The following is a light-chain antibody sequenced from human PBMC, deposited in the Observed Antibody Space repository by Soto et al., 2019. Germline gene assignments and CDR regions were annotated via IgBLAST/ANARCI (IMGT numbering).Light chain of an antibody. CDR3: GTWDTSLNVFYV. CDR1: SSNIGNNY. J-gene: IGLJ1*01. V-gene: IGLV1-51*01. CDR2: DNN. Sequence: QSALTQPPSVSAAPGQNVTISCSGSSSNIGNNYVSWYQFLPGTAPKVLIYDNNKRPLGIPDRFSGFKSGTSATLGITGLQAGDEADYYCGTWDTSLNVFYVFGTGTKVTVL.